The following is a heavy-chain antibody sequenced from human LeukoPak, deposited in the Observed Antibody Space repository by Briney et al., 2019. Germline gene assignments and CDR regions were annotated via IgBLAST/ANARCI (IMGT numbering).Heavy chain of an antibody. CDR2: ISSSSSYI. J-gene: IGHJ3*02. V-gene: IGHV3-21*01. Sequence: GGSLRLSCAASGFTFSSYSMNWVRQAPGKGLEWVSSISSSSSYIYYADSVKGRFTISRDNAKNSLYLQMNSLRAEDTAVYYCARDQAEPGNSLSSAFDIWGQGTMVTVSS. CDR3: ARDQAEPGNSLSSAFDI. D-gene: IGHD4-23*01. CDR1: GFTFSSYS.